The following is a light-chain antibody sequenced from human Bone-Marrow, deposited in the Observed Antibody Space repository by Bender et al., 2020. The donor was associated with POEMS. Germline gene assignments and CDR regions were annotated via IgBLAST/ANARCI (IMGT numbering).Light chain of an antibody. CDR1: SSNIGAHA. CDR3: AVWDDSLNGWV. V-gene: IGLV1-44*01. J-gene: IGLJ3*02. Sequence: QSVLTQPPSVSGTPGQRVTTSCSGGSSNIGAHAVNWYQHLPGTAPKPLLYSSHRRPSEVPDRFSGSRSGTSASLAISGLQSEDEADYYCAVWDDSLNGWVFGGGTKLTVL. CDR2: SSH.